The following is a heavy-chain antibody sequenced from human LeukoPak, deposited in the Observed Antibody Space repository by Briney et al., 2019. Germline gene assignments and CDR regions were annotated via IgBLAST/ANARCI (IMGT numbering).Heavy chain of an antibody. J-gene: IGHJ4*02. CDR2: FSRRSTYI. D-gene: IGHD3-10*01. Sequence: GGSLRLSCAASGFTFSSYTMNWVRQAPGKGREWVSSFSRRSTYIYYADSVKGRFTISRDNAKNSLYLQMNSLRAEDTAVYYCAHLPSSGTGIVDYWGQGTLVTVSS. CDR3: AHLPSSGTGIVDY. V-gene: IGHV3-21*01. CDR1: GFTFSSYT.